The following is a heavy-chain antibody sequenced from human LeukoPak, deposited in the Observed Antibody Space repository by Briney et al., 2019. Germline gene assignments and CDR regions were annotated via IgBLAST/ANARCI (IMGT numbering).Heavy chain of an antibody. V-gene: IGHV4-59*12. Sequence: SETLSLTCTVSGGSISSYYWSWIRQPPGKGLEWFGYISYSGSTNYNPSLKSRLTISLDTSKRQFSLNLNSVTVADTALYYCARDYGGGWYQIDYWGQGTLVTVSS. J-gene: IGHJ4*02. CDR2: ISYSGST. D-gene: IGHD6-13*01. CDR1: GGSISSYY. CDR3: ARDYGGGWYQIDY.